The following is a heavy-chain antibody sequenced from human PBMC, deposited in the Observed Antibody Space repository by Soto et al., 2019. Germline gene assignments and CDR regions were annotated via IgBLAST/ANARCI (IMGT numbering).Heavy chain of an antibody. V-gene: IGHV3-48*03. D-gene: IGHD5-18*01. J-gene: IGHJ6*02. Sequence: GGSLRLSCAASEFTFSSYEMNWVRQAPGKGLEWVSYISSSGSTIYYADSVKGRFTISRDNAKNSLYLQMNSLRAEDTAVYYCAGEPPIQLWLPYYYYYYGMDVWGQGTTVTVSS. CDR2: ISSSGSTI. CDR1: EFTFSSYE. CDR3: AGEPPIQLWLPYYYYYYGMDV.